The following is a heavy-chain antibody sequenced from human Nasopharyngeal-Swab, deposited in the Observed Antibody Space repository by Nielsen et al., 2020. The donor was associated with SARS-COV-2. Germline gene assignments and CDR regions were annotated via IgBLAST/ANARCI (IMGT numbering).Heavy chain of an antibody. J-gene: IGHJ4*02. CDR2: IKADGSET. D-gene: IGHD2-21*02. CDR3: TRGCGGDCHGIDY. V-gene: IGHV3-7*01. Sequence: GGSLRLSCAATGFTFESHKMSWLRQAPGKGLEWVANIKADGSETSYVDSVKGRFTISRDNANNTVYLQMNSLRAEDTAVYYCTRGCGGDCHGIDYWGRGTLVTVSS. CDR1: GFTFESHK.